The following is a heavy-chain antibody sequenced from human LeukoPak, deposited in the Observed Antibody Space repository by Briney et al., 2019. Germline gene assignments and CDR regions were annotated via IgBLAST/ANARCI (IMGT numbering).Heavy chain of an antibody. J-gene: IGHJ4*02. Sequence: PSETLSLTCAVYGGSFSGYYWSWIRQPPGKGPEWIGEINHSGSTNYNPSLKSRVTISVDTSKNQFSLKLSSVTAADTAVYYCAAYDSSAGGFDYWGQGTLVTVSS. V-gene: IGHV4-34*01. D-gene: IGHD3-22*01. CDR2: INHSGST. CDR1: GGSFSGYY. CDR3: AAYDSSAGGFDY.